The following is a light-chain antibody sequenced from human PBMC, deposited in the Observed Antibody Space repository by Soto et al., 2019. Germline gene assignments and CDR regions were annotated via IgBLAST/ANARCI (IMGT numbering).Light chain of an antibody. CDR3: QQYDTSPRA. CDR1: HSVSSNY. J-gene: IGKJ1*01. V-gene: IGKV3-20*01. Sequence: EAMLTQSPGTLSLSPGERATLSCRASHSVSSNYLAWYQQKSGQAPRLLIYGASNRATGIPDRFSGSGSGTDFTLTIRRLEPEDFAVYYCQQYDTSPRAFGQGTKVEFK. CDR2: GAS.